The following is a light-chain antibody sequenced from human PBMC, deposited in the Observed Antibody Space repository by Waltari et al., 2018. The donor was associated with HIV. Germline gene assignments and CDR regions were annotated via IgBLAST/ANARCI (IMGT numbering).Light chain of an antibody. CDR3: ATWDDSLSGPVV. CDR1: SSKIGSNY. CDR2: RNN. Sequence: QSVLTQPPSASGTPGQRVTISCSGSSSKIGSNYVPWYQQLPGTAPKLLIYRNNQRPSGVPDRFSGSKSGTSASLAISGLRSEDEAEYYCATWDDSLSGPVVFGGGTKLTV. J-gene: IGLJ2*01. V-gene: IGLV1-47*01.